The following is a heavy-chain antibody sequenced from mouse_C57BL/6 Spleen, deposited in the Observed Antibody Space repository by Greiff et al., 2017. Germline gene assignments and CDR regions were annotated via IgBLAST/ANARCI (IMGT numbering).Heavy chain of an antibody. CDR1: GFNIKNTY. CDR3: ARTDLLALYAMDY. CDR2: IDPANGNT. J-gene: IGHJ4*01. V-gene: IGHV14-3*01. D-gene: IGHD1-3*01. Sequence: VQLKESVAELVRPGASVKLSCTASGFNIKNTYMHWVKQRPEQGLEWIGRIDPANGNTKYAPKFQGKATITADTSSNTAYLQLSSLTSEDTAIYYCARTDLLALYAMDYWGQGTSVTVSS.